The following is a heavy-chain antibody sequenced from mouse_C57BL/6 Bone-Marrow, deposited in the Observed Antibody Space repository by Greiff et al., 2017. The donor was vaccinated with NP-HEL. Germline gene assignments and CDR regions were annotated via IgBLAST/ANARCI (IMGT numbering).Heavy chain of an antibody. CDR2: ISSGGSYH. Sequence: EVQGVESGGDLVKPGGSLNLSCAASGFTFSSYGMSWVRQTPDKRLGWVATISSGGSYHYYPDSVKGRFTISRDNAKNTLYLQMRSLKSEDTAMYYCARLRLGYAMDYWGQGTSVTVSS. CDR1: GFTFSSYG. V-gene: IGHV5-6*01. J-gene: IGHJ4*01. CDR3: ARLRLGYAMDY. D-gene: IGHD2-12*01.